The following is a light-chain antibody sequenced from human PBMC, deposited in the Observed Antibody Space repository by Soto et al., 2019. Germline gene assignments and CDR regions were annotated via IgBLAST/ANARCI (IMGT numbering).Light chain of an antibody. Sequence: DIQMTQSPSTLSASVGDRVTITCRASQTINYWLAWYQQKPGKAPKLLIYDVSTLGSGVPSRFSGSGSGTDFTLTISGLQPDDSATYYCQQYNTFWKFGQGTRWISN. V-gene: IGKV1-5*01. J-gene: IGKJ1*01. CDR1: QTINYW. CDR2: DVS. CDR3: QQYNTFWK.